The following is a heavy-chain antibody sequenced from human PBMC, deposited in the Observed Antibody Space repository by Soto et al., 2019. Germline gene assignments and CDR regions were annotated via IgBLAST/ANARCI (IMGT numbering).Heavy chain of an antibody. CDR1: GGSFSDYY. J-gene: IGHJ4*02. CDR2: IYYSGST. Sequence: SATLSLTCAVYGGSFSDYYWSWIRQPPGKGLEWIGYIYYSGSTNYNPSLKSRVTISVDTSKNQFSLKLSSVTAADTAVYYCARVGQQLVGGDYFDYWGQGTLVTVSS. D-gene: IGHD6-13*01. V-gene: IGHV4-59*01. CDR3: ARVGQQLVGGDYFDY.